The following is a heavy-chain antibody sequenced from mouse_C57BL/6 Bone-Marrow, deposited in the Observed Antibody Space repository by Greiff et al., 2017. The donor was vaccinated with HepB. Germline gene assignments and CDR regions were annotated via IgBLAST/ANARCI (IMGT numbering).Heavy chain of an antibody. D-gene: IGHD2-1*01. CDR2: INYDGSST. CDR1: GFTFSDYY. Sequence: EVKLVESEGGLVQPGSSMKLSCTASGFTFSDYYMAWVRQVPEKGLEWVANINYDGSSTYYLDSLKSRFIISRDNAKNILYLQMSSLKSEDTATYYCARDRGNAYYAMDYWGQGTSVTVSS. J-gene: IGHJ4*01. V-gene: IGHV5-16*01. CDR3: ARDRGNAYYAMDY.